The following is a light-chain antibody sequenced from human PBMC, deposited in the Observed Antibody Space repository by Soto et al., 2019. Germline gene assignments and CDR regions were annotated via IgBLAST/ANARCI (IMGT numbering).Light chain of an antibody. J-gene: IGLJ1*01. CDR2: DVS. CDR3: CSLTTSHTYV. V-gene: IGLV2-11*01. Sequence: QSALTQPRSVSGSPGQSVTISCTGTSSDVGGSNHVSWYQHHPGKAPKFMIYDVSKRPSGVPDRFSGSKSGNTASLTISGLQAEDEADYYCCSLTTSHTYVFGSGTKLTVL. CDR1: SSDVGGSNH.